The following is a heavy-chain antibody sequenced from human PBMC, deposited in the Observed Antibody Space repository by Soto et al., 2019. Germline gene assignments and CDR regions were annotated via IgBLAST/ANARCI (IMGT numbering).Heavy chain of an antibody. Sequence: SETLSLTGTVSGGSISNYYWSYIRQPPGKGLEWIGYIYYSGSTNYNPSLKSRVTISTMSNNKFSLELSSVTAADTAVYYCARGASGITVLWGNWFDPWGQGTLVTVSS. CDR3: ARGASGITVLWGNWFDP. V-gene: IGHV4-59*12. CDR1: GGSISNYY. J-gene: IGHJ5*02. D-gene: IGHD3-16*01. CDR2: IYYSGST.